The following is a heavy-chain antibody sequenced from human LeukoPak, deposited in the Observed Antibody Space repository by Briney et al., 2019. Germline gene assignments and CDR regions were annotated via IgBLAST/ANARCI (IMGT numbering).Heavy chain of an antibody. Sequence: GGSLRLSCAVSGFTFDSYGMSWVRQAPGKGLEWVSGISGSGANTYYADSVKGRFTISRDNSKIRLYLQMNSLRGEDTAVYFCARDSTWLLDYWGQGTLITVSS. V-gene: IGHV3-23*01. CDR1: GFTFDSYG. CDR3: ARDSTWLLDY. D-gene: IGHD6-19*01. J-gene: IGHJ4*02. CDR2: ISGSGANT.